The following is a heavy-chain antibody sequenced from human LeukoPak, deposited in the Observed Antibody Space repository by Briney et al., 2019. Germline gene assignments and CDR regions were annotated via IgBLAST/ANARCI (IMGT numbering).Heavy chain of an antibody. CDR2: ISYDGNDK. CDR1: GFTFSTYG. D-gene: IGHD2-2*01. Sequence: GGSLRLSCAASGFTFSTYGMHWVRQAPGKGLEWVAIISYDGNDKDYADSVRGRFTISRDNSKNTLYLQMNGLRGEDTAVYYCAKSTAPAGYYLDYWGRGILVTVSS. CDR3: AKSTAPAGYYLDY. J-gene: IGHJ4*02. V-gene: IGHV3-30*18.